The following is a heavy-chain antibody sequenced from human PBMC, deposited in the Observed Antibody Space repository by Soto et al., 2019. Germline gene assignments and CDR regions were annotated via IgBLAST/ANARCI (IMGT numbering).Heavy chain of an antibody. CDR1: GITFSSYA. J-gene: IGHJ4*02. CDR2: ISGSGGST. Sequence: GGSLRLSCAASGITFSSYAMSWVRQATGKGLEWVSAISGSGGSTYYAESVKGRFTISTDNSKNTLYLQMNSLRAEDTAEYYCAKGSIAAAGTRYFDYWGQGTLVTVSS. D-gene: IGHD6-13*01. V-gene: IGHV3-23*01. CDR3: AKGSIAAAGTRYFDY.